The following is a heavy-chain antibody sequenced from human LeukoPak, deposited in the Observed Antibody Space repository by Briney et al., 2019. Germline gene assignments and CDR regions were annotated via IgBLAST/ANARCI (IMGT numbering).Heavy chain of an antibody. D-gene: IGHD1-26*01. Sequence: PSETLSLTCTVSGGSISSYYWSWIRQPAGKGLEWIGRIYTSGSTNYNPSLKSGVTMSVDTSKNQFPPIPSTVPPADTADVYCARDFWLELRGLRDGWFDRWGQGTLVTVSS. CDR1: GGSISSYY. CDR2: IYTSGST. V-gene: IGHV4-4*07. J-gene: IGHJ5*02. CDR3: ARDFWLELRGLRDGWFDR.